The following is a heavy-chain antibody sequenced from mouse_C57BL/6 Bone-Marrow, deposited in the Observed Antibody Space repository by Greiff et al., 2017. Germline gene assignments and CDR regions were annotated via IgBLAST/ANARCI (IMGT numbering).Heavy chain of an antibody. V-gene: IGHV1-19*01. CDR3: AREAFTTEVDVGD. Sequence: VQLQQSGPVLVKPGASVKLSCKASGYTFTDYYMNWVKQSPGKSLEWIGVINPYNGGTNYNPKFKGKATLTVDKSSSTAYMERNSLTSEDSAVYYCAREAFTTEVDVGDWGQGTTLTVAS. CDR1: GYTFTDYY. CDR2: INPYNGGT. D-gene: IGHD1-1*01. J-gene: IGHJ2*01.